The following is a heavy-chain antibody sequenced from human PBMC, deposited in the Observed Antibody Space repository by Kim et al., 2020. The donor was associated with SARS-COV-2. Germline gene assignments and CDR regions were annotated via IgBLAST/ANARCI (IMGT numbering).Heavy chain of an antibody. CDR3: AREQVDTAMARFDY. Sequence: ASVKVSCKASGYTFTGYYMHWVRQAPGQGLEWMGWINPNSGGTNYAQKFQGRVTMTRDTSISTAYMELSRLRSDDTAVYYCAREQVDTAMARFDYWGQGTLVTVSS. CDR1: GYTFTGYY. V-gene: IGHV1-2*02. J-gene: IGHJ4*02. CDR2: INPNSGGT. D-gene: IGHD5-18*01.